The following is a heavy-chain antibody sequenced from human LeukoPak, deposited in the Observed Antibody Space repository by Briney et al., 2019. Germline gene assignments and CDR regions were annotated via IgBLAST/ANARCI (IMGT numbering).Heavy chain of an antibody. D-gene: IGHD1-14*01. CDR2: ISAYNGNT. V-gene: IGHV1-18*01. J-gene: IGHJ5*02. CDR1: GYTFTSYG. Sequence: GASVKVSCKASGYTFTSYGISWVRQAPGQGLEWMGWISAYNGNTNYAQKLQGRVTMTTDTSTSTAYMELRSLRSDDTAVYYCAINTGVWRPPGFDPWGQGTLVTVSS. CDR3: AINTGVWRPPGFDP.